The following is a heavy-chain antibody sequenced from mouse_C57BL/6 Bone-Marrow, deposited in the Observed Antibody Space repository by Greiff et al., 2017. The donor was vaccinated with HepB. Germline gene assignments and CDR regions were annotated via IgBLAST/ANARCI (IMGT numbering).Heavy chain of an antibody. D-gene: IGHD1-1*01. V-gene: IGHV1-85*01. J-gene: IGHJ4*01. CDR2: IYPRDGST. CDR1: GYTFTSYD. CDR3: ARLFITTVVATRGYAMDY. Sequence: VQLQQSGPELVKPGASVKLSCKASGYTFTSYDINWVKQRPGQGLEWIGWIYPRDGSTKYNEKFKGKATLTVDTSSSTAYMELHSLTSEDSAVYFCARLFITTVVATRGYAMDYWGQGTSVTVSS.